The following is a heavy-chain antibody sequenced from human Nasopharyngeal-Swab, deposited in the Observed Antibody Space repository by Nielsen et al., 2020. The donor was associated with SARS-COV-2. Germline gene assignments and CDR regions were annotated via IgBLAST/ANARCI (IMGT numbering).Heavy chain of an antibody. CDR1: GGTISSSYY. V-gene: IGHV4-38-2*02. D-gene: IGHD3-22*01. Sequence: SETLSLTCTVSGGTISSSYYWGWIRQPPGEGLEWIGSIYHSGSTYYNPSLKSRVTISVDKSKNQFSLKLSSVTAADTAVYYCARALDYYDSSGYSSPAPYFDYWGQGTLVTVSS. J-gene: IGHJ4*02. CDR3: ARALDYYDSSGYSSPAPYFDY. CDR2: IYHSGST.